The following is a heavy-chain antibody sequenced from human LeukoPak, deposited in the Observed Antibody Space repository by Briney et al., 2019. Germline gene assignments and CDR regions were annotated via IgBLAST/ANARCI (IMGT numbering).Heavy chain of an antibody. V-gene: IGHV4-34*01. CDR3: ARGVFDYSNFEANYYYYGMDV. D-gene: IGHD4-11*01. CDR2: INHSGST. CDR1: GGSFSGYY. J-gene: IGHJ6*02. Sequence: SETLSLTCAVYGGSFSGYYWSWIRQPPGKGLEWIGEINHSGSTNYNPSLKSRVTISVDTSKNQLSLKLSSVTAADTAVYYCARGVFDYSNFEANYYYYGMDVWGQGTTVTVSS.